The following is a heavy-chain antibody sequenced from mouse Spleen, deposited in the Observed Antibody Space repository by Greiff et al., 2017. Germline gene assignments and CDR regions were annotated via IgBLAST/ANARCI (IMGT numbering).Heavy chain of an antibody. J-gene: IGHJ4*01. CDR1: GFNIKDDY. CDR2: IDPENGDT. Sequence: VQLQQSGAELVRPGASVKLSCTASGFNIKDDYMHWVKQRPEQGLEWIGWIDPENGDTEYASKFQGKATITADTSSNTAYLQLSSLTSEDTAVYYCTTGTTVVAGMDYWGQGTSVTVSS. D-gene: IGHD1-1*01. CDR3: TTGTTVVAGMDY. V-gene: IGHV14-4*01.